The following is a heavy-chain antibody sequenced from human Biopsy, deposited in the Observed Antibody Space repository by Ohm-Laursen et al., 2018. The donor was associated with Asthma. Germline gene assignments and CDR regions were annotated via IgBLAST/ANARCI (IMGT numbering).Heavy chain of an antibody. Sequence: TLSLTCAVYGGSFSSNYWSWIRPHPGKGLEWIGHIYFSGSAKYNPYLKSRVSISVDTSKNQFSLKLSSVTAADTAVYYCARARAFRHDMTGPKTCLAVWGPGTTVIVSS. J-gene: IGHJ6*02. CDR2: IYFSGSA. CDR1: GGSFSSNY. D-gene: IGHD3-9*01. CDR3: ARARAFRHDMTGPKTCLAV. V-gene: IGHV4-31*11.